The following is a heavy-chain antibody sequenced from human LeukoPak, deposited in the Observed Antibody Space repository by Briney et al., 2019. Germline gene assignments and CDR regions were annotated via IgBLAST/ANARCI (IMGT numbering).Heavy chain of an antibody. Sequence: PGGSLRLSCAASGFTFSNYDMHWVRQAPGKGLEWVSAISGSGGSTYYADSVKGRFTISRDNSKNTLYLQMNSLRAEDTAVYYCAKDKAIVATITDYWGQGTLVTVSS. D-gene: IGHD5-12*01. J-gene: IGHJ4*02. CDR2: ISGSGGST. CDR1: GFTFSNYD. CDR3: AKDKAIVATITDY. V-gene: IGHV3-23*01.